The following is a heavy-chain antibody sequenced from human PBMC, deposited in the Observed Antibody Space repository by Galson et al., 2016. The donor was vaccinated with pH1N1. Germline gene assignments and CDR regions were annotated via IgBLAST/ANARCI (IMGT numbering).Heavy chain of an antibody. CDR1: GFTFDDYP. J-gene: IGHJ4*02. Sequence: SLRLSCAASGFTFDDYPMHWVRQAPGKGLEWVSLITWDGTTLYADSMRGRFTISRDNSKNSLYLQMNSLGTEDTAFYYCGKGLGPKWWLVDYCGQGTLVTVSS. D-gene: IGHD6-19*01. CDR2: ITWDGTT. V-gene: IGHV3-43*01. CDR3: GKGLGPKWWLVDY.